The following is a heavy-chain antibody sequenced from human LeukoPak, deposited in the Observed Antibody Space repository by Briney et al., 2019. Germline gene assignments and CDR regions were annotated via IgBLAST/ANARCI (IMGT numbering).Heavy chain of an antibody. CDR1: GGSISSGSYY. V-gene: IGHV4-61*02. Sequence: SQTLSLTCTVSGGSISSGSYYWSWIRQPAGKGLEWIGRIYTSGSTNYNPSLKSRVTISVDTSKNQFSLKLSSVTAADTAVYYSARGGYSSSSDYWGQGTLVTVSS. CDR3: ARGGYSSSSDY. CDR2: IYTSGST. J-gene: IGHJ4*02. D-gene: IGHD6-6*01.